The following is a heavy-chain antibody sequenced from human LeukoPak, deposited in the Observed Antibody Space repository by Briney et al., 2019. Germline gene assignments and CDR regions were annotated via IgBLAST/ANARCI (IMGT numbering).Heavy chain of an antibody. Sequence: GGSLRLSCAASGFTFTIYSMHWVRQAPGKGLEWVSSIGTSSSYIYYADSVTGRFTISRDNAKNSLYLQMNSLRAEDTAVYYCARRATSERGHSYGLDYWGQGALVTVSS. D-gene: IGHD5-18*01. CDR1: GFTFTIYS. CDR2: IGTSSSYI. CDR3: ARRATSERGHSYGLDY. J-gene: IGHJ4*02. V-gene: IGHV3-21*01.